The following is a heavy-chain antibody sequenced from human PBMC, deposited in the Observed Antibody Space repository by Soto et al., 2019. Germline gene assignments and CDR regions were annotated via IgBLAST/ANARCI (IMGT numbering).Heavy chain of an antibody. CDR2: INPATGAA. Sequence: QLHLVQSGAVVKKPGASVTVSCSASGYPVTAYYMHWVRQAPGRGLEWMGGINPATGAAKYTQTFQGRVNMTRDTSKSTVFMELRGLTSEDTAVFYCARGGGVGVAGSAAFDMWGQGTLVTVSS. J-gene: IGHJ3*02. D-gene: IGHD3-3*01. CDR3: ARGGGVGVAGSAAFDM. V-gene: IGHV1-2*02. CDR1: GYPVTAYY.